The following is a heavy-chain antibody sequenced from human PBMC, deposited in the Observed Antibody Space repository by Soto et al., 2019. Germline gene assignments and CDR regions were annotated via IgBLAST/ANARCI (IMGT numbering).Heavy chain of an antibody. D-gene: IGHD6-19*01. V-gene: IGHV3-23*01. J-gene: IGHJ4*02. CDR3: AKVPTYSSGWYWIH. CDR1: GFTFRSYA. CDR2: ISGSGGST. Sequence: EVQLLESGGGLVQPGGSLRLSCAASGFTFRSYAMSWVRQAPGKGLEWVSAISGSGGSTYYADSVKGRFTISRDNSKNTLYLRMNSLRAEDTAVYYCAKVPTYSSGWYWIHWGQGTLVTVSS.